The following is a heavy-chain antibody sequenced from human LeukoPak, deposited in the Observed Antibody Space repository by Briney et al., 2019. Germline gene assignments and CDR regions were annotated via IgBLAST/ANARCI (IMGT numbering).Heavy chain of an antibody. J-gene: IGHJ3*02. CDR3: ARLAGDDAFDI. CDR2: IYYSGST. D-gene: IGHD3-3*02. V-gene: IGHV4-59*02. CDR1: GGSVSSYY. Sequence: SETLSLTCTVSGGSVSSYYWSWIRQPPGKGLEWIGYIYYSGSTNYNPSLKSRVTISVDTSKNQFSLKLSSVTAADTAVYYCARLAGDDAFDIWGQGTMVTVSS.